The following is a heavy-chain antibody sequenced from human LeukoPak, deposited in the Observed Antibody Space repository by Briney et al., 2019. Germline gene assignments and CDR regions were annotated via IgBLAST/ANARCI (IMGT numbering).Heavy chain of an antibody. CDR2: ISSSSSYI. J-gene: IGHJ3*02. Sequence: PGGSLRLSCAASGFTFSSYSMNWVRRAPGKGLEWVSSISSSSSYIYYADSVKGRFTISRDNAKNSLYLQMNSLRAEDTAVYYCARGPLYNWNDEDFDIWGQGTMVTVSS. V-gene: IGHV3-21*01. D-gene: IGHD1-20*01. CDR1: GFTFSSYS. CDR3: ARGPLYNWNDEDFDI.